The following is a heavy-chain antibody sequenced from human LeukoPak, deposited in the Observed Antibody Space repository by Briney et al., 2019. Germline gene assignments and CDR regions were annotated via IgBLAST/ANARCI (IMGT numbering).Heavy chain of an antibody. V-gene: IGHV3-21*01. Sequence: KPGGSLRLSCAASGFIFSSYAMNWVRQAPGKGLEWVSSISSSSSYIYYTDPVKGRFTISRDNAKNSLSLQMNSLRAEDTAVYYCARDWGDYYFDHWGQGTLVTVSS. CDR2: ISSSSSYI. J-gene: IGHJ4*02. CDR3: ARDWGDYYFDH. D-gene: IGHD3-16*01. CDR1: GFIFSSYA.